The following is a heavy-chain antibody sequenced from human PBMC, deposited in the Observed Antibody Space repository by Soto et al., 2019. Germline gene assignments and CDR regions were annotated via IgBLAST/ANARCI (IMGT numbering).Heavy chain of an antibody. D-gene: IGHD3-22*01. J-gene: IGHJ5*02. Sequence: PSETLSLTCAVSGYSISSAYYWGWIRQPPGKNLEWIGSIYHSGSTYYNPSLKSRVTLSVDTSKNQFSLKLTSVTAADTAVYYWARDSRYYSDTSLGWFDPWGQGTLVTVSS. CDR2: IYHSGST. V-gene: IGHV4-38-2*02. CDR1: GYSISSAYY. CDR3: ARDSRYYSDTSLGWFDP.